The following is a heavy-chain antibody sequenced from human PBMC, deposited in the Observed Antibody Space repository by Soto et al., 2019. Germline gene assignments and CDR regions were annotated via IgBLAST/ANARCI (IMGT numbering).Heavy chain of an antibody. CDR2: ISSSSRYR. D-gene: IGHD1-26*01. Sequence: QVQLVESGGGLVKPGGSLRLSCAASGFTFSDHYMIWIRQAPGKGLEWVSFISSSSRYRNYTDSVKGRFTISRDDARNSLYLQMNSLRVEETAVYYCARDPGSYYADYWGQGTLVTVSS. V-gene: IGHV3-11*06. CDR1: GFTFSDHY. J-gene: IGHJ4*02. CDR3: ARDPGSYYADY.